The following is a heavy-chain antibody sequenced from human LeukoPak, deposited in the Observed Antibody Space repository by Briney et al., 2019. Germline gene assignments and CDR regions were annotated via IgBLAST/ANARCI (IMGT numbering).Heavy chain of an antibody. Sequence: GASVKVSCTASGYTFTNFYMHWVRQAPGQGLEWMGIINPSGGSTRYAQKFQGRVTMTRDTSTSTVYMEVSSLRSEDTAVYYCAREYSGSSGVFVYWGQGTLVTVSS. CDR3: AREYSGSSGVFVY. CDR2: INPSGGST. V-gene: IGHV1-46*01. CDR1: GYTFTNFY. D-gene: IGHD6-6*01. J-gene: IGHJ4*02.